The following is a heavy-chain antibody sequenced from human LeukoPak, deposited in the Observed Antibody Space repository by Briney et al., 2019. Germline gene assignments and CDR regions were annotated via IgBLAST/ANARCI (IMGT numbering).Heavy chain of an antibody. CDR3: AKELYSSSWYNWFDP. V-gene: IGHV3-9*01. CDR1: VFSLYEDA. D-gene: IGHD6-13*01. Sequence: SLRLSCAASVFSLYEDAMHGGRQAPGRGRECGSGSTWNSGSIGYADSVKGRFTISRDNAKNSLYLQMNSLRAEDTALYYCAKELYSSSWYNWFDPWGQGTLVTVSS. CDR2: STWNSGSI. J-gene: IGHJ5*02.